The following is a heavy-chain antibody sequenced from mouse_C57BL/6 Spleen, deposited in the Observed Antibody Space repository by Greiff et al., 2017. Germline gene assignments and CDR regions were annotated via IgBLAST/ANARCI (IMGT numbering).Heavy chain of an antibody. CDR2: INPSTGGT. CDR1: GYSFTGYY. J-gene: IGHJ2*01. CDR3: ASTYYYGSSYFDY. Sequence: VQLQQSGPELVKPGASVKISCTASGYSFTGYYMNWVKQSPEKSLEWIGEINPSTGGTTYNQKFKAKATLTVDKSSSTAYMQLKSLTSEDSAVYYCASTYYYGSSYFDYWGQGTTLTVSS. V-gene: IGHV1-42*01. D-gene: IGHD1-1*01.